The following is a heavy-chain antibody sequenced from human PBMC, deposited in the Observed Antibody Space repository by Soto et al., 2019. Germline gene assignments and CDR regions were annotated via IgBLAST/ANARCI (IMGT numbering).Heavy chain of an antibody. CDR3: ATPAGLSRYSGYSNGLVDY. Sequence: GGSLRLSCAASGFTFSSYAMSWVRQAPGKGLEWVSAISGSGGSTYYADSVKGRFTISRDNSKNTLYLQMNSLRAEDTAVYYCATPAGLSRYSGYSNGLVDYWGQGTLVTVSS. V-gene: IGHV3-23*01. D-gene: IGHD5-12*01. CDR1: GFTFSSYA. CDR2: ISGSGGST. J-gene: IGHJ4*02.